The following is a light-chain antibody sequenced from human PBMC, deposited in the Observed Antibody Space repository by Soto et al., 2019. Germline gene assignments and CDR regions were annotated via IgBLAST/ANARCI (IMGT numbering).Light chain of an antibody. Sequence: EIVMTQSPATLSVSPGERATLSCRASQSVSSNLAWYQQKPGQAPRLLIYGASTRATGIPARFSGSGSGTEFTLTISSLQSEDFAVYYCQHHNNWHRTFGQGTKVEIK. CDR2: GAS. V-gene: IGKV3-15*01. CDR1: QSVSSN. CDR3: QHHNNWHRT. J-gene: IGKJ1*01.